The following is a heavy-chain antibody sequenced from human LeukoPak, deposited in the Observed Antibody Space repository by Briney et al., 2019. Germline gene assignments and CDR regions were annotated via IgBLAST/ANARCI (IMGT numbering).Heavy chain of an antibody. D-gene: IGHD3-3*01. Sequence: GGSLRLSCAASGFTFSSYWMTWVRQAPGKGLEWVANIREDGSEKYYVDSVRGRFTVSRDNAKNSLYLQVNSLRAEDTAVYYCARLNYDFWSGVWEGYYMDVWGKGTTVTVSS. J-gene: IGHJ6*03. CDR1: GFTFSSYW. V-gene: IGHV3-7*01. CDR3: ARLNYDFWSGVWEGYYMDV. CDR2: IREDGSEK.